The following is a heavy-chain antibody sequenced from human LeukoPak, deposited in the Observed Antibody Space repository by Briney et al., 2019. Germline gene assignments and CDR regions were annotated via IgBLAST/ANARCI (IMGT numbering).Heavy chain of an antibody. V-gene: IGHV3-23*01. Sequence: PGGSLRLSCAASGFTFSSYAMSWVRQAPGKGLEWVSAISGSGGSTYYADSVKGRFTISRDNSKNTLYLQMNSLRAEDTAVYYCAKVRYCSSTSCNYYYYGMDVWGQGTTVTVSS. CDR3: AKVRYCSSTSCNYYYYGMDV. J-gene: IGHJ6*02. CDR1: GFTFSSYA. CDR2: ISGSGGST. D-gene: IGHD2-2*01.